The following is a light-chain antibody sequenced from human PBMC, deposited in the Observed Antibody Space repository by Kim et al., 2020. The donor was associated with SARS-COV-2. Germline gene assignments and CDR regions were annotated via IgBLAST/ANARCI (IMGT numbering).Light chain of an antibody. CDR3: SSYAGSDNWV. J-gene: IGLJ3*02. V-gene: IGLV2-8*01. CDR1: SSDVGGYNY. CDR2: EVS. Sequence: GQSVTISCPGTSSDVGGYNYVSLYQQHPGKAPKAMIYEVSKRPSGVPGRFSGSKSGNTASLTVSGLQADDEADYYCSSYAGSDNWVFGGGTQLTVL.